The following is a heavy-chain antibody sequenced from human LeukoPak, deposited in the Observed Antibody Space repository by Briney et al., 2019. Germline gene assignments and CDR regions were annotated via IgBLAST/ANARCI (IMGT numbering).Heavy chain of an antibody. Sequence: GGSLRLSCSASGFTFSSYAMSWVRQAPGKGLEWVSAISGSGGSTYYADSVKGRFTISRDNSKNTLYLQMNSLRAEDTAVYYCAIFDIVVVPAAIADYWGQGTLVTVSS. CDR3: AIFDIVVVPAAIADY. CDR1: GFTFSSYA. V-gene: IGHV3-23*01. D-gene: IGHD2-2*01. J-gene: IGHJ4*02. CDR2: ISGSGGST.